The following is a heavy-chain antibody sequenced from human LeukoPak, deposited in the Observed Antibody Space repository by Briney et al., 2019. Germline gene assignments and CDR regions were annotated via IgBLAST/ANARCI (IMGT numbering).Heavy chain of an antibody. CDR2: INHSGSI. J-gene: IGHJ4*02. V-gene: IGHV4-34*01. D-gene: IGHD5-18*01. CDR1: GGSFSDYY. CDR3: ARRDVDTAMGIFDY. Sequence: SETLSLTCAVYGGSFSDYYWSWIRQPPGKGLEWIGEINHSGSINYNPSLKSRVTTSVDTSKNQCSLKLSSVTAADTAVYYCARRDVDTAMGIFDYWGQGTLVTVSS.